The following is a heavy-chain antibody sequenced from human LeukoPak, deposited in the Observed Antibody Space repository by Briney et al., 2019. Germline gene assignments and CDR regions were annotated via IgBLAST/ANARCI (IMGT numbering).Heavy chain of an antibody. V-gene: IGHV4-34*01. CDR3: ARGGSGYYDNSGYDKTKYNWFDP. Sequence: PSETLSLPCAVYGGYFSGYYWSWIRQPPGKGLEWIGEINQSGSTNYNPSLKSRVTISVDTSKNQFSLKLGPVTAADTAVYYCARGGSGYYDNSGYDKTKYNWFDPWGEGTLVSVPS. D-gene: IGHD3-22*01. CDR2: INQSGST. CDR1: GGYFSGYY. J-gene: IGHJ5*02.